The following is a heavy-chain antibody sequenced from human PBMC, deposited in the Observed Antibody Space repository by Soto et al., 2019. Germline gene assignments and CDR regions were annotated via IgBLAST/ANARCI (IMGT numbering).Heavy chain of an antibody. D-gene: IGHD3-22*01. J-gene: IGHJ6*02. CDR3: ASTYDSSGYFSRRYYYGMDV. CDR2: ISSSSSYI. V-gene: IGHV3-21*01. CDR1: GFTFSSYS. Sequence: GGSLRLSCAASGFTFSSYSMNWVRQAPGKGLEWVSSISSSSSYIYYADSVKGRFTISRDNAKNSLYLQMNSLRAEDTAVYYCASTYDSSGYFSRRYYYGMDVWGQGTTVTVS.